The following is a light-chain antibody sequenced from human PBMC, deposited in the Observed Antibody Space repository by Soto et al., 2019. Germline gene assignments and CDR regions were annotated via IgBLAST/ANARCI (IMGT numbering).Light chain of an antibody. V-gene: IGKV1-5*03. CDR2: KAS. Sequence: DIQMTQSPSTLSGSDGDRVTITCRASQTISSWLAWYQQKPGKAPKLLIYKASTLKSGVPSRFSGSGSGTEFTLTISSLQPDDFATYYCQQYNSYRTFGQGTIV. CDR1: QTISSW. CDR3: QQYNSYRT. J-gene: IGKJ1*01.